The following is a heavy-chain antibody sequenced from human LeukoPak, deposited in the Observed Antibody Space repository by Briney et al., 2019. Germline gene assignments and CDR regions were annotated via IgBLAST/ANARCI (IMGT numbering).Heavy chain of an antibody. CDR3: ARAGPAVVERYFDY. CDR1: GYRFTNYW. CDR2: IFPGDSDT. J-gene: IGHJ4*02. V-gene: IGHV5-51*01. Sequence: GESLKISCKGSGYRFTNYWIGWVRPMPGKGLEWMGIIFPGDSDTRYSPSFQGQVTISADKSVSTAYLQWSSLKASDTAMYYCARAGPAVVERYFDYWGQGTLVTVSS. D-gene: IGHD6-19*01.